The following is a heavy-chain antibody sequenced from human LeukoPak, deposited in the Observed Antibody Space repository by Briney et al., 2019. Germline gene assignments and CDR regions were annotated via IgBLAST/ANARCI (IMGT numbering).Heavy chain of an antibody. V-gene: IGHV4-59*08. Sequence: SETLSLTCTVSGGSISTYSWTWIRQPPGKGLEWIGYIYYSGSTSYNPSLKSRVTISVDTSKNQFSLMLSSVTAADTAVYYCARHERDASLDHAFDIWGQGTMVTVSS. J-gene: IGHJ3*02. CDR3: ARHERDASLDHAFDI. D-gene: IGHD5-24*01. CDR2: IYYSGST. CDR1: GGSISTYS.